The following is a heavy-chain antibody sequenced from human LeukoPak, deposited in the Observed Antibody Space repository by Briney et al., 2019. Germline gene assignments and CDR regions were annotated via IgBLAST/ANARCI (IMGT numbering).Heavy chain of an antibody. CDR3: ARSTMVRGENYYYGMDV. D-gene: IGHD3-10*01. Sequence: PSETLSLTCTVSGGSIRSSNHYWGWIRQPPGKGLEWIGSIYYSGRTYYNPSLKSRVTISVDTSKNQFSLKLSSVIAADTAVYYCARSTMVRGENYYYGMDVWGQGTTVTVSS. V-gene: IGHV4-39*01. CDR2: IYYSGRT. CDR1: GGSIRSSNHY. J-gene: IGHJ6*02.